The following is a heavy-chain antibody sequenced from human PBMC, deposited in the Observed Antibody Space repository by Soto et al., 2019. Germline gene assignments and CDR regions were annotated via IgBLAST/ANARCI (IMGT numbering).Heavy chain of an antibody. CDR1: GYTFTSYY. D-gene: IGHD6-13*01. Sequence: QVQLVQSGAEVKKPGASVKVSCKTSGYTFTSYYIHWVRQAPGQGLEWVGVIDPSGGSTSYAQKLQGRVTMPRDTSTNTVYMELRSLGSEDTALYYCTRDAEPETTAAVDNNYFDSWGQGTLVTVSS. CDR2: IDPSGGST. V-gene: IGHV1-46*03. J-gene: IGHJ5*01. CDR3: TRDAEPETTAAVDNNYFDS.